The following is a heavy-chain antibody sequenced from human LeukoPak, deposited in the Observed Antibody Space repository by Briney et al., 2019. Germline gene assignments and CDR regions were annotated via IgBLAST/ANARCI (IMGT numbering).Heavy chain of an antibody. V-gene: IGHV4-59*08. CDR3: ARLVYDTGGYFYYFDY. CDR2: IYYSGST. CDR1: GGSISSYY. Sequence: SESLSLTCTVSGGSISSYYWSWIRQPPGKGLEWVGYIYYSGSTNYNPSLKSRVTISVDTSKNQFSLKLSSVTAADTAVYYCARLVYDTGGYFYYFDYWGQGTLVTVSP. J-gene: IGHJ4*02. D-gene: IGHD3-22*01.